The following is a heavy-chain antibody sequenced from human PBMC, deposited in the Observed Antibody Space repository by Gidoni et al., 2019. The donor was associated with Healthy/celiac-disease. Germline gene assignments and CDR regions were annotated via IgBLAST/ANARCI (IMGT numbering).Heavy chain of an antibody. CDR2: IYHSGST. D-gene: IGHD3-22*01. J-gene: IGHJ5*02. Sequence: QVQLQESGPGLVKPSGTLSLTCAVSGGPISSSNWGSWVRQHPGKGLEWIGEIYHSGSTNYNPSRKSRVTISVDKSKNQFSLKLSSVTAADTAVYYCARDVRGYYSDSSGYHGFDPCGQGTLVTVSS. CDR3: ARDVRGYYSDSSGYHGFDP. CDR1: GGPISSSNW. V-gene: IGHV4-4*02.